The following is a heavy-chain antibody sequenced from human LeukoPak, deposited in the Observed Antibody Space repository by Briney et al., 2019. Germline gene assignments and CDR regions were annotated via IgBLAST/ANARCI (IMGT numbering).Heavy chain of an antibody. V-gene: IGHV3-30*04. CDR2: IPYDGSNK. J-gene: IGHJ4*02. Sequence: GGSLRLSCAASGFTFSSYAMHWVRQAPGKGLEWVAVIPYDGSNKYYADSVKGRFTISRDNSKNTLYLQMNSLRAEDTAVYYCARDPYSSGWYSAADYWGQGTLVTVSS. CDR3: ARDPYSSGWYSAADY. CDR1: GFTFSSYA. D-gene: IGHD6-19*01.